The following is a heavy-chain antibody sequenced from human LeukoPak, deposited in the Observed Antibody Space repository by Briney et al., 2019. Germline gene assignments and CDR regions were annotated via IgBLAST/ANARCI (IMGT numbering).Heavy chain of an antibody. CDR2: IYYSGST. CDR3: AGSPDTDRGYSYRNERDY. CDR1: GFTFSSYE. J-gene: IGHJ4*02. Sequence: PGGSLRLSCAASGFTFSSYEMNWVRQPPGKGLEWIGEIYYSGSTYYNPSLKSRVTISVDTSKNQFSLKLSSVTAADTAVYYCAGSPDTDRGYSYRNERDYWGQGTLVTVSS. D-gene: IGHD5-18*01. V-gene: IGHV4-34*08.